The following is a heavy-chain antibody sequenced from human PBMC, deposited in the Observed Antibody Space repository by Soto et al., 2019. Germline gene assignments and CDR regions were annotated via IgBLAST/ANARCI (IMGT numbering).Heavy chain of an antibody. CDR1: RFTFSSYW. J-gene: IGHJ6*02. D-gene: IGHD1-1*01. Sequence: GGSLSLSCAASRFTFSSYWMSWVRQAPGGGLEWVANIKEDGSDKYYADSVKGRFTISRDNAKKSLYVQMNSLRVEDTAVYYCARGIDDNASFGMDVWGQGTTVTVSS. CDR2: IKEDGSDK. CDR3: ARGIDDNASFGMDV. V-gene: IGHV3-7*01.